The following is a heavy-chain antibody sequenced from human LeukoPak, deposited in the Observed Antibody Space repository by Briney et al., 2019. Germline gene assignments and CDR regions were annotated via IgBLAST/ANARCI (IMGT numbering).Heavy chain of an antibody. J-gene: IGHJ3*02. CDR1: GFTFSDYY. D-gene: IGHD3-10*01. Sequence: GGSLRLSCAASGFTFSDYYISWIRQAPGKRLEWISYISGSGSSKYYADSVRGRFAISRDNAKRTLYLQMNSVRADDTAVFYCARSFRFPNAFDIWGQGTMVTVSS. CDR3: ARSFRFPNAFDI. CDR2: ISGSGSSK. V-gene: IGHV3-11*04.